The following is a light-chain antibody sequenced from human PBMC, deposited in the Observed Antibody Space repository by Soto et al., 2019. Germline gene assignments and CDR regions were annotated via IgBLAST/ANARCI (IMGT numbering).Light chain of an antibody. V-gene: IGLV2-23*02. CDR3: CSYAGSWIHVR. Sequence: QSVLTQPDSVSGSHGQSITISCSGSSSDVGSYDLVSWYQHHPGKAPKLVIYEVTKRPSGVSNRFSGSKSGNTASLTISGLQTEDEADYYCCSYAGSWIHVRFGGGTKLTVL. CDR2: EVT. CDR1: SSDVGSYDL. J-gene: IGLJ2*01.